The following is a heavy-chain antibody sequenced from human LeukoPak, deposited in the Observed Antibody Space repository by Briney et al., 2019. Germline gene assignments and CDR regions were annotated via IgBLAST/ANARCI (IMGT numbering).Heavy chain of an antibody. Sequence: PGGSLRLSCAASGFTFSSYSMNWVRQAPGKGLEWVSSISSSSSYIYYADSVKGRFTISRDNAKNSLYLQMNSLRAEDTAVYYCARDLYSGYDSQDYWGQGTLVTVSS. CDR1: GFTFSSYS. D-gene: IGHD5-12*01. V-gene: IGHV3-21*01. J-gene: IGHJ4*02. CDR2: ISSSSSYI. CDR3: ARDLYSGYDSQDY.